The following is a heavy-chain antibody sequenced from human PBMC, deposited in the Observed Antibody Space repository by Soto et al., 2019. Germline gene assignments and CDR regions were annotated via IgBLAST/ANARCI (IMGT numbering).Heavy chain of an antibody. D-gene: IGHD6-13*01. CDR3: ARGQGSSWYYDYYGMDV. V-gene: IGHV1-8*01. Sequence: ASVKVSCKASGYTFTSYDINWVRQATGQGLEWMGWMNPNSGNTGYAQKFQGRVTMTRNTSISTAYMELSSLRSEDTAVYYCARGQGSSWYYDYYGMDVWGQGTTVTVSS. J-gene: IGHJ6*02. CDR2: MNPNSGNT. CDR1: GYTFTSYD.